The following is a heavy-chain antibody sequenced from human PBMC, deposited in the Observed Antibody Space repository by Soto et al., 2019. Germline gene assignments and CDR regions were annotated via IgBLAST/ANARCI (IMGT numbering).Heavy chain of an antibody. CDR3: AREDYEFWSGYYFDY. D-gene: IGHD3-3*01. CDR2: IIPILGIA. J-gene: IGHJ4*02. CDR1: GGTFSSYA. V-gene: IGHV1-69*10. Sequence: ASVKVSCKASGGTFSSYAISWVRQAPGQGLEWMGGIIPILGIANYSQKFQGRVTITADKSTSTADMELSSLRSEDTAVYYCAREDYEFWSGYYFDYWGQGTLVTVSS.